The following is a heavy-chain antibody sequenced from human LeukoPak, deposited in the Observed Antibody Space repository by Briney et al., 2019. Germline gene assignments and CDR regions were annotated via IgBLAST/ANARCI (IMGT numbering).Heavy chain of an antibody. CDR1: GFLFSNSW. J-gene: IGHJ4*02. Sequence: GRSLRLSDADSGFLFSNSWMAWVGHHPGRGLEWLANINQDGSAKPWVDSVKGRFTISRDNSKNTLYLQMNSLRAEDTAVYYCARGSLHDFWSVTPAYFDYWGQGTLVTVSS. V-gene: IGHV3-7*02. CDR2: INQDGSAK. D-gene: IGHD3-3*01. CDR3: ARGSLHDFWSVTPAYFDY.